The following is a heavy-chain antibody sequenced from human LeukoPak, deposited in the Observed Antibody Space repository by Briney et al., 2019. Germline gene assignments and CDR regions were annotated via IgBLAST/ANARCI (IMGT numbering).Heavy chain of an antibody. CDR2: IYFSGST. CDR3: TRAEVY. V-gene: IGHV4-31*03. Sequence: SETLSLTCTDSGGSISSGDYPWYWVRQHPGKGLEWIGHIYFSGSTSYNPSLKSRVTISLDTSKNQFSLKLRSVTAADTAVYYCTRAEVYWGEGTLVTVSS. J-gene: IGHJ4*02. CDR1: GGSISSGDYP.